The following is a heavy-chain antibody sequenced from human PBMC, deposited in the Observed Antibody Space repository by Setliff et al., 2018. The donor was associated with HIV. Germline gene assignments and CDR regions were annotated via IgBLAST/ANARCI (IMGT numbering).Heavy chain of an antibody. D-gene: IGHD2-21*02. CDR2: THYSGSS. Sequence: SETLSLTCTISGGFISNHYWNWIRQPPGKGLEWIGSTHYSGSSYYSPPLKSRVTISLDTSKNQFSLKLSSMTAADTAVYYCARDVGLCGVDCWPYFYFDLWGRGNLVTSPQ. CDR3: ARDVGLCGVDCWPYFYFDL. V-gene: IGHV4-59*11. J-gene: IGHJ2*01. CDR1: GGFISNHY.